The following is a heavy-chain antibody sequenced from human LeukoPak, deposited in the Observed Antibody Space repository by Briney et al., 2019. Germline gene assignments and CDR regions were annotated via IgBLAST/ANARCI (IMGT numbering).Heavy chain of an antibody. CDR3: ANPPPLPYSSSYTVEDY. Sequence: GGSLRLSRVASGFTFSSYGMHWVRQAPGKGLEWVAVISYDGYKKNYAESVKGRFTISRDNSKNTLYLQMNSLRAEDTAVYYCANPPPLPYSSSYTVEDYWGQGTLVTVSS. D-gene: IGHD6-13*01. CDR2: ISYDGYKK. CDR1: GFTFSSYG. V-gene: IGHV3-30*18. J-gene: IGHJ4*02.